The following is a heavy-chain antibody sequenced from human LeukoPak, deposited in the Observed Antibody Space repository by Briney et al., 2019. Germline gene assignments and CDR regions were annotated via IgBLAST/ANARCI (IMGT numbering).Heavy chain of an antibody. D-gene: IGHD3-10*01. Sequence: GGSLRLSCAASGFTFDDYGMNWVRQVPGKGLEWVSGINWNGDSRGYADSVKGRFTISRDNSKNTLYLQMNSLRAEDTAVYYCAKDQATITMVRGVYNYWGQGILVTVSS. CDR2: INWNGDSR. V-gene: IGHV3-20*04. J-gene: IGHJ4*02. CDR1: GFTFDDYG. CDR3: AKDQATITMVRGVYNY.